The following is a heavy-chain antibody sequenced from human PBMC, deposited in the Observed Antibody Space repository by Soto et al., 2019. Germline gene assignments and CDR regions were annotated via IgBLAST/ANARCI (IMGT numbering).Heavy chain of an antibody. CDR3: ARDHPHSYGVYYFDY. D-gene: IGHD5-18*01. V-gene: IGHV4-59*01. Sequence: SETLSLTCTVSGGSMISYYWSWIRQPPGRGLEWIGFIYYAGSTKYNPSLNSRVTISVDTSKNQVSLKVNSVTAADTAVYYCARDHPHSYGVYYFDYWGPGTPVTVSS. CDR2: IYYAGST. CDR1: GGSMISYY. J-gene: IGHJ4*02.